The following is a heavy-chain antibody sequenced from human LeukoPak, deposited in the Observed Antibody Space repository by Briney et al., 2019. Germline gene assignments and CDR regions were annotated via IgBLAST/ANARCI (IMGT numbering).Heavy chain of an antibody. V-gene: IGHV1-58*01. D-gene: IGHD4-23*01. CDR3: AREFPPVVTPGGAFDI. CDR2: IVVGSGNT. CDR1: GFTFTSSA. Sequence: GASVKVSCKASGFTFTSSAVQWVRQARGQRLEWIGWIVVGSGNTNYAQKFQERVTITRDMSTSTAYMELSSLRSEDTAVYYCAREFPPVVTPGGAFDIWGQGTMVTVSS. J-gene: IGHJ3*02.